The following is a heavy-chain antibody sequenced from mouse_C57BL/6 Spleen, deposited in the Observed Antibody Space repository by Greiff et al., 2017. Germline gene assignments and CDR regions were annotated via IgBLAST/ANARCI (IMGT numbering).Heavy chain of an antibody. D-gene: IGHD1-1*01. CDR1: GFTFSSYG. CDR3: ARHGYYCSNWYFDV. V-gene: IGHV5-6*01. J-gene: IGHJ1*03. CDR2: ISSGGSYT. Sequence: EVNLVESGGDLVKPGGSLKLSCAASGFTFSSYGMSWVRQTPDKRLEWVATISSGGSYTYYTDSVKGRFTFTRDKAKNTQYLQITSLKSEDTAMYYCARHGYYCSNWYFDVWGTGTTVTVSS.